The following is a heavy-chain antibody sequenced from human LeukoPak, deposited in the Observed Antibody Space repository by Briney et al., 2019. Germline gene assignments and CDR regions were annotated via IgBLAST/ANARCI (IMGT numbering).Heavy chain of an antibody. CDR3: ARVSSWYYYQDY. CDR1: GGPITVYH. V-gene: IGHV4-59*12. Sequence: SETLSLTCSVSGGPITVYHWIWIRQPPGKGLEFIGYIHYTGSTNYNSSLTSRISISTDTSKNQFSLKMTSVTAADTAVYYCARVSSWYYYQDYWGQGTLVTVSS. CDR2: IHYTGST. D-gene: IGHD6-13*01. J-gene: IGHJ4*02.